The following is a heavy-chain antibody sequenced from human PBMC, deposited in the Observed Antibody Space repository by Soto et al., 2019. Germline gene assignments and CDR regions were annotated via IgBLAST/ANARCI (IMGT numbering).Heavy chain of an antibody. CDR2: IYDSGTT. CDR3: ARVPDY. Sequence: SETLSLTCTVSGGSINNSYYYWSWIRQPPGKGLEWIGHIYDSGTTYSNPSLKSRVTISIDRSKNQFSLKLSSVTAADTAVYYCARVPDYWGQGILVTVSS. V-gene: IGHV4-30-4*01. J-gene: IGHJ4*02. CDR1: GGSINNSYYY. D-gene: IGHD2-2*01.